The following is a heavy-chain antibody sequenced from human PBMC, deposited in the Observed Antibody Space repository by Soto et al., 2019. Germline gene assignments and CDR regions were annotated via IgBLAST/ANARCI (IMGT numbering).Heavy chain of an antibody. CDR3: ARTPLAAAGYYGMDV. Sequence: QVQLVQSGAEVKKPGSSVKVSCKASGGTFSSYTISWVRQAPGQGLEWMGRIIPILGIANYAQKFQGRVTITADKSTSTAYMELSSLRSEDTAVYCCARTPLAAAGYYGMDVWGQGTTVTVSS. V-gene: IGHV1-69*02. CDR1: GGTFSSYT. J-gene: IGHJ6*02. CDR2: IIPILGIA. D-gene: IGHD6-13*01.